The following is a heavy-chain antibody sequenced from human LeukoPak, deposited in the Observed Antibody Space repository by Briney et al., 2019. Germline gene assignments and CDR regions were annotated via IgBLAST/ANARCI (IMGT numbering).Heavy chain of an antibody. CDR1: GYTFTGYY. Sequence: ASVKVSCKASGYTFTGYYMHWVRQAPGQGLEWMGWINPNSGGTNYAQKFQGRVTMTRDTSISTAYMELSRLRSDDTAAYYCARDVGCSSTSCSLDFDYWGQGTLVTVSS. CDR2: INPNSGGT. D-gene: IGHD2-2*01. J-gene: IGHJ4*02. CDR3: ARDVGCSSTSCSLDFDY. V-gene: IGHV1-2*02.